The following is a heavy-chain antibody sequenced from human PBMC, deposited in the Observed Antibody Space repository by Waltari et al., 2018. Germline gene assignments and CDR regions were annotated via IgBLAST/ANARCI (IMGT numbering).Heavy chain of an antibody. Sequence: EMQLVESGGGLVQPGGSLRLSCAASEFNFHYYDVNWVRQAPGKGLEWVSSISSSGETIYYTDSVKGRFTISRDNAQSTLYLQMSSLSAEDTAVYFCARSGNSSGYYYMTDAFHLWGQGTMVTVSS. CDR1: EFNFHYYD. V-gene: IGHV3-48*03. D-gene: IGHD3-22*01. CDR3: ARSGNSSGYYYMTDAFHL. J-gene: IGHJ3*01. CDR2: ISSSGETI.